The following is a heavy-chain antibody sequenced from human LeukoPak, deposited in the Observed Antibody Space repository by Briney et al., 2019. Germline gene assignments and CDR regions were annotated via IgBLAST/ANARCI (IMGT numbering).Heavy chain of an antibody. J-gene: IGHJ4*02. V-gene: IGHV3-74*01. CDR1: GFSFSNYW. D-gene: IGHD3-10*01. Sequence: GGSLRLSCAASGFSFSNYWMHWVRQAPGKGLVWVSRMNSDGISRTYAVSVKGRFTISRDNAKNSLYLQMNSLRAEDTAVYYCARGLAAFRDYYGSGSLDYWGQGALVTVSS. CDR3: ARGLAAFRDYYGSGSLDY. CDR2: MNSDGISR.